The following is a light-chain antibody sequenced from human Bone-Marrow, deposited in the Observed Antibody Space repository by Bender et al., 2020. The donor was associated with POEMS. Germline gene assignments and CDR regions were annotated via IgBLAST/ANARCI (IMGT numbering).Light chain of an antibody. J-gene: IGLJ2*01. CDR2: QDT. V-gene: IGLV3-1*01. Sequence: SYEVTQPPSVSVSPGQTAIITCSGDDLGDKYVAFYQQKPGQSPVLVIYQDTKRPSGIPERFSGSNSGNTATMTISGTQAMDEADYYCQAWDTYSVIFGGGTKLTVL. CDR1: DLGDKY. CDR3: QAWDTYSVI.